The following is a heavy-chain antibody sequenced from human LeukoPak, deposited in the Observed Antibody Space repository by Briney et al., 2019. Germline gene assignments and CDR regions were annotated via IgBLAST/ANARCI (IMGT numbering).Heavy chain of an antibody. D-gene: IGHD3-10*01. J-gene: IGHJ6*02. CDR3: ARGRLLWFGELWGDGGMDV. V-gene: IGHV4-34*01. CDR2: INHSGST. CDR1: GGSFSGYY. Sequence: KPSETLSLTSAVYGGSFSGYYWSWIRQPPGKGLEWIGEINHSGSTNYNPSLKSRVTISVDTSKNQFSLKLISVTAADTAVYYCARGRLLWFGELWGDGGMDVWGQGTTVIVSS.